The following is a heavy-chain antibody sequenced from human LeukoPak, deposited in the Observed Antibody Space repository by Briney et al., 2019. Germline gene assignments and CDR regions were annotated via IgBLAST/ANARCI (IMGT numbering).Heavy chain of an antibody. CDR1: GDSVSSNSVA. Sequence: SQTLSLTCVISGDSVSSNSVAWNWIRQSPLRGLEWLGRTYYRSKWYNDYAVSVKGRITINPDTSKNQFSLQLNSVSPEDTAVYYCARTHCSGGTCSFDPWGQGTLVTVSS. CDR3: ARTHCSGGTCSFDP. D-gene: IGHD2-15*01. V-gene: IGHV6-1*01. J-gene: IGHJ5*02. CDR2: TYYRSKWYN.